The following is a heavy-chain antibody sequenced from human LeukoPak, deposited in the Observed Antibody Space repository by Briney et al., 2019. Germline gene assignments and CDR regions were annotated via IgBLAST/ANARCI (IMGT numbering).Heavy chain of an antibody. Sequence: GASVKVSCKASGYTFTSYAISWVRQAPGQGLEWMGGIIPIFGSANYAQKFQGRVTITADESTSTAYMELSSLRSEDTAVYYCAFARPGIAAAGTWFDPWGQGTLVTVSS. J-gene: IGHJ5*02. CDR3: AFARPGIAAAGTWFDP. D-gene: IGHD6-13*01. CDR2: IIPIFGSA. V-gene: IGHV1-69*13. CDR1: GYTFTSYA.